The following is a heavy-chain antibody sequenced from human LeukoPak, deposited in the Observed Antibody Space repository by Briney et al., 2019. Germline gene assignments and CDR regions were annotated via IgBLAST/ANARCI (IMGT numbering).Heavy chain of an antibody. CDR1: GYTFTSYD. Sequence: ASVKVSCKPSGYTFTSYDIKWVPQATGQGVEWMGWVNPNSDHTGFAQKFQGRVYMTTNPSISTAYMEVRSLKSEDTAVYYCARGAPGSSCSCGSCPYFDFWLQGTLNSVSS. CDR3: ARGAPGSSCSCGSCPYFDF. J-gene: IGHJ4*02. CDR2: VNPNSDHT. D-gene: IGHD2-15*01. V-gene: IGHV1-8*01.